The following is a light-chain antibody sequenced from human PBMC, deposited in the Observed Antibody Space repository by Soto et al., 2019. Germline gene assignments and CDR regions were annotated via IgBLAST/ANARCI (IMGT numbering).Light chain of an antibody. CDR2: DVR. Sequence: QSVLTQPDSVSGSPGQSITISCTGTSSDVGGYNYVSWYQQHPGKAPKLMIYDVRTRPSGVSNRFSGSKSVNTASLTISGLQAEYEADYYCSLYTTVSTYVFGTGTKLTVL. CDR3: SLYTTVSTYV. V-gene: IGLV2-14*01. J-gene: IGLJ1*01. CDR1: SSDVGGYNY.